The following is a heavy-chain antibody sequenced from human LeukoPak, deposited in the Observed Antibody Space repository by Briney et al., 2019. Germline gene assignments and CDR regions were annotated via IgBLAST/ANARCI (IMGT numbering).Heavy chain of an antibody. CDR3: ARDAFDI. Sequence: GGSLRLSCAASGFTFSSYSMNWVRQAPGKGLEWVSSISGSRSYIYYVDSVKGRFTISRDNAKNSLYLQMNSLRAEDTAVYYCARDAFDIWGQGTMVTVSS. J-gene: IGHJ3*02. CDR2: ISGSRSYI. CDR1: GFTFSSYS. V-gene: IGHV3-21*01.